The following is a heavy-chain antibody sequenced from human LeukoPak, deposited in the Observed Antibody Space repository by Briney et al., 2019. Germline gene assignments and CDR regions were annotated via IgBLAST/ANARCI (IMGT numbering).Heavy chain of an antibody. Sequence: SETLSLTCAVYGGSFSGYYWSWIRQPPGKGLEWIGEINHSGSTNYNPSLKSRVTISVDTSKNQFSLKLSSVTAADTAVYYCVRDNGGEFLWGQGTLVTVSS. V-gene: IGHV4-34*01. CDR2: INHSGST. D-gene: IGHD7-27*01. CDR3: VRDNGGEFL. J-gene: IGHJ4*02. CDR1: GGSFSGYY.